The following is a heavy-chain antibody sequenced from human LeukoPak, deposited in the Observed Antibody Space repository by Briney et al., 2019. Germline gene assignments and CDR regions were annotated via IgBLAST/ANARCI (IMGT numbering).Heavy chain of an antibody. CDR3: ARDFRASDFWGIYYYYYMDV. J-gene: IGHJ6*03. CDR2: IYSGGST. V-gene: IGHV3-66*02. Sequence: GGSLRLSCAASGFTVSSNYMSWVRQAPGKGLEWVSVIYSGGSTYYADSVKGRFTISRDNSKNTLYPQMNSLRAEDTAVYYCARDFRASDFWGIYYYYYMDVWGKGTTVTVSS. CDR1: GFTVSSNY. D-gene: IGHD3/OR15-3a*01.